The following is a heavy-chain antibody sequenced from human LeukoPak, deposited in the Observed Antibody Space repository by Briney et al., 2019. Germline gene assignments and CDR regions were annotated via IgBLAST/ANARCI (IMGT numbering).Heavy chain of an antibody. J-gene: IGHJ4*02. V-gene: IGHV1-2*06. CDR1: GYTFTDYY. CDR2: INPNSGGT. Sequence: GASVKVSCKASGYTFTDYYIHWVRQAPGQGLEWMGRINPNSGGTDDAQNFQGRVTMTRDTSISTAYMELSRLRSDDMAVYYCARDLPSTSNWELDYWGQGTLVTVSS. D-gene: IGHD7-27*01. CDR3: ARDLPSTSNWELDY.